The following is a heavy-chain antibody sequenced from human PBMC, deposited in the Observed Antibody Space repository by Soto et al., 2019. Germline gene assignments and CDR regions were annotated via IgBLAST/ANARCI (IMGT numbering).Heavy chain of an antibody. CDR1: GGSISSSSYY. Sequence: PSETLSLTCTVSGGSISSSSYYWGWIRQPPGKRQERIGSIYYSGSTYYNPSLKSRVNISVDTSKNQFSLKLSSVTAADTALYYCASAKKIKRDYYYYYGMDVWGQGTTVTVSS. V-gene: IGHV4-39*01. CDR2: IYYSGST. J-gene: IGHJ6*02. CDR3: ASAKKIKRDYYYYYGMDV.